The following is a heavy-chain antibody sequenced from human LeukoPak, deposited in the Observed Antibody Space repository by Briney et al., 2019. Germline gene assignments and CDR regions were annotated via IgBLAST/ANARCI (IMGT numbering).Heavy chain of an antibody. CDR1: GGSISGYY. Sequence: PSETLSLTCTVSGGSISGYYWSWIRQPPGKGLEWIGYIYYSGSTNYNPSLKSRVTISVDPSKNQFSLKLSSVTAADTAVYYCARVLRAVALNWFDPWGQGTLVTVSS. CDR2: IYYSGST. CDR3: ARVLRAVALNWFDP. V-gene: IGHV4-59*08. D-gene: IGHD6-19*01. J-gene: IGHJ5*02.